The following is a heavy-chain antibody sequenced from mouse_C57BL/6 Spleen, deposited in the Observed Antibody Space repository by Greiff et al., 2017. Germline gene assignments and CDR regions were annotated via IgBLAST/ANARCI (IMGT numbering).Heavy chain of an antibody. CDR3: ARSEDYDERFAY. D-gene: IGHD2-4*01. J-gene: IGHJ3*01. CDR1: GYTFTDYN. CDR2: INPNNGGT. Sequence: VQLKESGPELVKPGASVKIPCKASGYTFTDYNMDWVKQSHGKSLEWIGDINPNNGGTIYNQKFKGKATLTVDKSSSTAYMELRSLTSEDTAVYYCARSEDYDERFAYWGQGTLVTVSA. V-gene: IGHV1-18*01.